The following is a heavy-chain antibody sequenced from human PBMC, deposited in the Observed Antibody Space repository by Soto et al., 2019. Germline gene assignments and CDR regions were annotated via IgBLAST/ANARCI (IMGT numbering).Heavy chain of an antibody. D-gene: IGHD3-22*01. V-gene: IGHV4-30-4*01. J-gene: IGHJ4*01. CDR1: GGSISSGDYY. CDR2: IYHSGST. CDR3: ARAPLSTYYYDSSGYSVPDNFDY. Sequence: PSETLSLTCTVSGGSISSGDYYWNWIRQPPGKGLEWIGYIYHSGSTYYKPSLKSRVTIPVDTSKNQFSLKLSSVTAADTAVYYCARAPLSTYYYDSSGYSVPDNFDYRAQRTLVTVSS.